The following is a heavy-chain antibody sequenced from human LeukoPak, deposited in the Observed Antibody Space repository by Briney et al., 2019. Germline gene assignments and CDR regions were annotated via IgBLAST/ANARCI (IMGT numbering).Heavy chain of an antibody. D-gene: IGHD3-10*01. CDR3: ARSAGVYYYYMDV. J-gene: IGHJ6*03. Sequence: GESLKISCKGSGYSFTNYWIGWVRQMPGKGLEWMGIIYPGDSDTKYSPSFQGQVTISADKSISTAYLQWSSLQASDTAMYYCARSAGVYYYYMDVWGKGTTVTVS. CDR1: GYSFTNYW. CDR2: IYPGDSDT. V-gene: IGHV5-51*01.